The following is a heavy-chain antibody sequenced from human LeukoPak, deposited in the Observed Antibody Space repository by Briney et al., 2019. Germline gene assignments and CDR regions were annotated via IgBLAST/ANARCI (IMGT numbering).Heavy chain of an antibody. Sequence: SETLSLTCTVSGGSISSSSYYWGWIRQPPGKGLEWIGSIYYSGSTRYNPSLKSRVTISVDTSKNQFSLKLSSVTAADTAVYYCARPSIDYGDYVHYFDYWGQGTLVTVSS. CDR2: IYYSGST. V-gene: IGHV4-39*01. D-gene: IGHD4-17*01. J-gene: IGHJ4*02. CDR3: ARPSIDYGDYVHYFDY. CDR1: GGSISSSSYY.